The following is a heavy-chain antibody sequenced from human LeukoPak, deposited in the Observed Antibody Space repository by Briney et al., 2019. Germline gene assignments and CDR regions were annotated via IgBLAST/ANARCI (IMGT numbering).Heavy chain of an antibody. Sequence: PGGSLRLSCAASGFTFSSYSMNWVRQAPGKGLEWVSYISSSSSTIYYADSVKGRFTISRDNAKNSLYLQMNSLRAEDTAVYYCARVRDTGGVFQFDPWGQGTLVTVSS. CDR1: GFTFSSYS. CDR3: ARVRDTGGVFQFDP. J-gene: IGHJ5*02. D-gene: IGHD3-16*01. CDR2: ISSSSSTI. V-gene: IGHV3-48*04.